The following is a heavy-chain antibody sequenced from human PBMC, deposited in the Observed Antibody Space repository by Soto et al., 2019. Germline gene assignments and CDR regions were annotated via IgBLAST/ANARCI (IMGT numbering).Heavy chain of an antibody. CDR3: ATQQYSGYEEFDP. CDR1: GFTFSSYS. Sequence: GGSLRLSCAASGFTFSSYSMNWVRQAPGKGLEWVSSISSSSSYIYYADSVKGRFTISRDNAKNSLYLQMNSLRAEDTAVYYCATQQYSGYEEFDPWGQGTLVTVSS. J-gene: IGHJ5*02. D-gene: IGHD5-12*01. CDR2: ISSSSSYI. V-gene: IGHV3-21*01.